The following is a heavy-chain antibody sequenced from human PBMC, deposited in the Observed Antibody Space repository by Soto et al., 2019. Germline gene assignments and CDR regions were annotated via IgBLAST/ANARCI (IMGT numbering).Heavy chain of an antibody. V-gene: IGHV1-69*13. Sequence: SVKGACKGSGGTLSGDAVGWVRKDHGQGLEWMGGIIPIFGTANYAQKFQGRVTITADESTSTAYMELSSLRSEDTAVYYCARGGLERRIDYYYGMDVWGQGTTVTVSS. CDR3: ARGGLERRIDYYYGMDV. CDR2: IIPIFGTA. CDR1: GGTLSGDA. D-gene: IGHD1-1*01. J-gene: IGHJ6*02.